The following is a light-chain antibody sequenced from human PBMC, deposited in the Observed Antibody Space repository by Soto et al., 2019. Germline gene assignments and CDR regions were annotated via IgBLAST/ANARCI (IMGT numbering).Light chain of an antibody. V-gene: IGKV1-33*01. CDR2: DVS. J-gene: IGKJ4*01. Sequence: DIQMTQSPSSLSASVGDRVTITCQASQDITNHLNWYQQKPGKAPKLLIYDVSHLERGVPSRFSGSGSGTHFIFTISSLQPDDLGTYFCQQFDDLPLTFGGGTRVHIK. CDR3: QQFDDLPLT. CDR1: QDITNH.